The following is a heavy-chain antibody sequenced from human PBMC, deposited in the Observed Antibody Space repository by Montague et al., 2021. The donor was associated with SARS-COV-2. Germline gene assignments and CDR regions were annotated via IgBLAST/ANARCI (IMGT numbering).Heavy chain of an antibody. J-gene: IGHJ6*02. CDR1: GFTFSNYS. CDR2: ISSSSSTI. D-gene: IGHD5-24*01. Sequence: SLRLSCAASGFTFSNYSMNWVRQAPGKGLEWVSYISSSSSTIYYADSVKGRFTISRDNAKNSLYLQMNSLRAEDTAVYYCAREGEMATIWVGYYYYYGMDVWGQGTTVTVSS. V-gene: IGHV3-48*04. CDR3: AREGEMATIWVGYYYYYGMDV.